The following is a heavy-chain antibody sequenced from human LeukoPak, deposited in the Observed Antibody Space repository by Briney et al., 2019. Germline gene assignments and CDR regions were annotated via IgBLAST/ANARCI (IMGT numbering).Heavy chain of an antibody. D-gene: IGHD4-17*01. CDR2: ISSSSSYI. CDR3: ARGDARTVTTTGVLGDY. V-gene: IGHV3-21*01. CDR1: GFTFSSYS. J-gene: IGHJ4*02. Sequence: GGSLRLSCAASGFTFSSYSMTWVRQAPGKGLEWVSSISSSSSYIYYADSVKGRFTISRDNAKNSLYLQMNSLRAEDTAVYYCARGDARTVTTTGVLGDYWGQGTLVTVSS.